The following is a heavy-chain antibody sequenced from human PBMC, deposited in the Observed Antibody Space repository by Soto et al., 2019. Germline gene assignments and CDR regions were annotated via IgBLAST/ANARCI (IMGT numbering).Heavy chain of an antibody. V-gene: IGHV1-18*01. Sequence: GASVKVSCKASGYTFTSYGISWVRQAPGQGLEWMGWISAYNGNTNYAQKLQGRVTMTTDTSTSTAYMELRSLRFDDTAVYYCARERVRPTVTKPAFDIWGQGTMVTVSS. D-gene: IGHD4-17*01. CDR2: ISAYNGNT. CDR1: GYTFTSYG. CDR3: ARERVRPTVTKPAFDI. J-gene: IGHJ3*02.